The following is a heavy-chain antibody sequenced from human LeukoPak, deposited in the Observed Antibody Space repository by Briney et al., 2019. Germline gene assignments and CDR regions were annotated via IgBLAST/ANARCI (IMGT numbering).Heavy chain of an antibody. V-gene: IGHV3-23*01. D-gene: IGHD3-3*01. CDR3: AKVNYDFWSGYGMDV. CDR1: GFTFSSYA. J-gene: IGHJ6*02. CDR2: ISGSGGST. Sequence: GGSLRLSCAASGFTFSSYAMSWVRQAPGKGLEWVSAISGSGGSTYYADSVKGRFTISRDNSKNTLYLQMNSLRAEDTAVYYCAKVNYDFWSGYGMDVWGQGTTVTVSS.